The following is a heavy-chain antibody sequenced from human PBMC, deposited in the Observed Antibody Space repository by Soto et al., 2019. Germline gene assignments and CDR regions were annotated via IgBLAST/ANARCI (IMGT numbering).Heavy chain of an antibody. CDR2: IYYSGST. V-gene: IGHV4-31*03. D-gene: IGHD1-7*01. J-gene: IGHJ6*03. Sequence: SETLSLTCTVSGGSISSGGYYWSWIRQHPGKGLEWIGYIYYSGSTYYNPSLKSRVTISVDTSKNQFSLKLSSVTAADTAVYYCARGHLRTGTTVRSYYYYMDVWGKGTTVTVSS. CDR3: ARGHLRTGTTVRSYYYYMDV. CDR1: GGSISSGGYY.